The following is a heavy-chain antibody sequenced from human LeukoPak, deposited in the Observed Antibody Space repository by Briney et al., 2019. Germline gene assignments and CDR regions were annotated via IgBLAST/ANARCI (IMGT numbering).Heavy chain of an antibody. Sequence: GGSLRLSCAASGFSFSSYWMSWVRQAPGKGLEWVANIKQDGSERFYVDSVKGRFTISSDNAKNLLYLQMNSLRAEDTAVYHCARDNSYDVLSTFDYWGQGSLVTVSS. CDR1: GFSFSSYW. D-gene: IGHD2/OR15-2a*01. CDR3: ARDNSYDVLSTFDY. V-gene: IGHV3-7*01. CDR2: IKQDGSER. J-gene: IGHJ4*02.